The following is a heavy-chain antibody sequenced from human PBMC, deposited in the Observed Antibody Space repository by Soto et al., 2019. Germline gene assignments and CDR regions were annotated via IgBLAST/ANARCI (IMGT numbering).Heavy chain of an antibody. Sequence: PGGSLRLSCAASGFTFSSYGMHWVRQAPGKGLEWVAVIWYDGSNKYYADSVKGRFTISRDNSKNTLYLQMNSLRAEDTAVYYCARDLWQQLPSFPRYYYYGMDVWGQGTTVTVSS. J-gene: IGHJ6*02. CDR1: GFTFSSYG. D-gene: IGHD6-13*01. CDR2: IWYDGSNK. V-gene: IGHV3-33*01. CDR3: ARDLWQQLPSFPRYYYYGMDV.